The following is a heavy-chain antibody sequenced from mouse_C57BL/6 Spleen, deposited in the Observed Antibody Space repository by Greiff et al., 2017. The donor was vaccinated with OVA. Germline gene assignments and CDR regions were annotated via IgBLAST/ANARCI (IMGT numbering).Heavy chain of an antibody. D-gene: IGHD3-1*01. J-gene: IGHJ2*01. CDR2: IYPSDSET. CDR3: ARGAKYFDY. CDR1: GYTFTSYW. V-gene: IGHV1-61*01. Sequence: QVQLQQPGAELVRPGSSVKLSCKASGYTFTSYWMDWVKQRPGQGLEWIGNIYPSDSETHYNQKFKDKATLTVDKSSSTAYMQLSSLTSEDSAVYYCARGAKYFDYWGKGTTLTVSS.